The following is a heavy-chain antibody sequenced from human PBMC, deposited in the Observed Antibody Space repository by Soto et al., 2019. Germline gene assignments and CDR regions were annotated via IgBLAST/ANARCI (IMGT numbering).Heavy chain of an antibody. CDR2: ISAYNGNT. J-gene: IGHJ3*02. D-gene: IGHD6-6*01. V-gene: IGHV1-18*01. CDR1: GYTFTSDG. Sequence: QVQLVQSGAEVKKPGASVKVSCKASGYTFTSDGISWVRQAPGQGLEWMGWISAYNGNTNYAQKLQGRFTMTTDTSTSTACVELSSLRSDDTAVYYCAGLSIAAPDAFDIWGQGTMVTVSS. CDR3: AGLSIAAPDAFDI.